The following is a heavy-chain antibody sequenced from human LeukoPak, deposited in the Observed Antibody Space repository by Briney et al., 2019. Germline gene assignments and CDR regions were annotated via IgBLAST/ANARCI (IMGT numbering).Heavy chain of an antibody. CDR2: IYYSGST. J-gene: IGHJ4*02. CDR3: ARTDSGSAIDY. D-gene: IGHD1-26*01. V-gene: IGHV4-59*01. CDR1: GGSISSYY. Sequence: PSETLSLTCTVSGGSISSYYWSWIRQPPGKGLEWIGYIYYSGSTNYNPSLKSRVTISVNSSKNQFSLKLSYVTAADTAVYYCARTDSGSAIDYWGQATLVTVSS.